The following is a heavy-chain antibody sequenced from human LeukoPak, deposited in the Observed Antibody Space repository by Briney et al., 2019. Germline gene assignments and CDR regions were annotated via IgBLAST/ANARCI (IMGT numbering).Heavy chain of an antibody. CDR3: AKGGVLLWFGELPGPDY. J-gene: IGHJ4*02. Sequence: GGSLRLSCAASGFTVSSNYMSWVRQAPGKGLEWVSIIYSGGSTFYADSVKGRFTISRDNSKNTLYLQMNSLRAEDTAVYYCAKGGVLLWFGELPGPDYWGQGTLVTVSS. D-gene: IGHD3-10*01. CDR1: GFTVSSNY. CDR2: IYSGGST. V-gene: IGHV3-53*01.